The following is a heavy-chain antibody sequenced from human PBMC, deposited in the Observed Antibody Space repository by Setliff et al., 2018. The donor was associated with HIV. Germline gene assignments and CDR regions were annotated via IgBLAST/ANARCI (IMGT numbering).Heavy chain of an antibody. CDR1: GYPFTHYW. J-gene: IGHJ4*02. V-gene: IGHV5-51*01. CDR3: TKRRRAPGTANLEAY. CDR2: IYPGDSTV. D-gene: IGHD2-21*02. Sequence: PGESLTISCQASGYPFTHYWIGWVRQRPGEGLDWVGVIYPGDSTVRYGPSFQGQVTISADTSITTAYLQWSSLTASDTATYYCTKRRRAPGTANLEAYWGQGTLVTVS.